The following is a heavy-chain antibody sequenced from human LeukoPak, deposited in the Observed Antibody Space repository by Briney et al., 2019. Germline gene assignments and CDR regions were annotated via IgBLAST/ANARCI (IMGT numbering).Heavy chain of an antibody. D-gene: IGHD2-15*01. CDR3: ARQNRGYCSGGSCYYYYYYMDV. Sequence: SETLSLTCAVYGGSFSGYYWSWVRQPPGKGLEWIGEINHSGSTNYNPSLKSRVTISVDTSKNQFSLKLSSVTAADTAVYYCARQNRGYCSGGSCYYYYYYMDVWGKGTTVTISS. J-gene: IGHJ6*03. CDR2: INHSGST. V-gene: IGHV4-34*01. CDR1: GGSFSGYY.